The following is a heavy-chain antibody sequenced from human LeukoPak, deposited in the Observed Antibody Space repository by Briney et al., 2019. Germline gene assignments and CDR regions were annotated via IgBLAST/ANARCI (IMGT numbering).Heavy chain of an antibody. CDR3: ARLSEMATIKRRAFDI. D-gene: IGHD5-24*01. J-gene: IGHJ3*02. CDR1: GYSFTSYW. V-gene: IGHV5-51*01. CDR2: IYPGDSDT. Sequence: GESLKISCKGSGYSFTSYWSGWVRQMPGKGLEWMGIIYPGDSDTRYSPSFQGQVTISADKSISTAYLQWSSLKASDTAMYYCARLSEMATIKRRAFDIWGQGTMVTVSS.